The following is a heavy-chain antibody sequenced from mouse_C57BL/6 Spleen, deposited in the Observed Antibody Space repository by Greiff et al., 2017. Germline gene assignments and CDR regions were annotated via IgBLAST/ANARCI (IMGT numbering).Heavy chain of an antibody. D-gene: IGHD1-1*01. V-gene: IGHV1-19*01. CDR3: AGRGAYGGSYLGVYFDY. CDR2: INPYKGGT. CDR1: GYTFTDYY. J-gene: IGHJ2*01. Sequence: EVQLQQPGPVLVKPGASVKMSCKASGYTFTDYYMNWVKQSHGQGLEWIGVINPYKGGTSYNQKFKGKATLTVDKSSSTAYMKLNSLTSEDSAVDYCAGRGAYGGSYLGVYFDYWGQGTTLTVSS.